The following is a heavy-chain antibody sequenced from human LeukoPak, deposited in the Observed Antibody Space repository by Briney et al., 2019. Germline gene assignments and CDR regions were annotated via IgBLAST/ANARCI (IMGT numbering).Heavy chain of an antibody. CDR3: ARDGRTSCYCPMDV. J-gene: IGHJ6*04. Sequence: HPGRSLRLSCAASGFTFSSYAMPWVRQAPGKGLEWVAVISYDGSNKYYADSVKGRFTISRDNSKNTLYLQMNSLRAEDTAVYYCARDGRTSCYCPMDVWGKGTTVTVSS. D-gene: IGHD2-2*01. V-gene: IGHV3-30*01. CDR2: ISYDGSNK. CDR1: GFTFSSYA.